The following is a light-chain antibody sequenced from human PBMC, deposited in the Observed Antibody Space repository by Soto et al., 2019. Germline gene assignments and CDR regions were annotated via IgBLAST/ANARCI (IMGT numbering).Light chain of an antibody. J-gene: IGKJ5*01. CDR1: QSVSSN. CDR2: GAS. Sequence: EIVMTQSTSTLSVSPGERATLSFSVSQSVSSNLAWYQQKPGQAPRLLIYGASTRATGIPARFSGSGSGTEFTLTISSLQSEDFAVYYCQQYNNWPPVYTLGQGTRLEIK. V-gene: IGKV3-15*01. CDR3: QQYNNWPPVYT.